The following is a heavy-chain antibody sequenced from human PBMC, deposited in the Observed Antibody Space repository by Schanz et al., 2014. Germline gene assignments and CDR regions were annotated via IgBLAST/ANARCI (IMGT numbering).Heavy chain of an antibody. J-gene: IGHJ4*02. CDR1: GGSISSYY. D-gene: IGHD1-1*01. Sequence: QVQLRESGPGLVKPSKTLSLTCTVSGGSISSYYWSWIRQPAGKGLEWIGRIFTSGSTDYNPSLKVRVTMSLAPPKTQFSLKLTSVTAADTAVYYCARDLEGFDYWGQGTLVTVSS. V-gene: IGHV4-4*07. CDR3: ARDLEGFDY. CDR2: IFTSGST.